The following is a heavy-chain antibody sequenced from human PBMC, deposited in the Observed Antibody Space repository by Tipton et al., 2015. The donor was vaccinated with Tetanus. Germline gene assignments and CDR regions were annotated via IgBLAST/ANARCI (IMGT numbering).Heavy chain of an antibody. CDR3: ARANGPGSYLDY. CDR2: INHSGST. Sequence: TLSLTCAVYGGSFSLYSWAWIRQPPGKGLEWIGEINHSGSTNYNPSLKSRVTISVDTSKNQFSLKLSSVTAADTAVYYCARANGPGSYLDYWGQGTLVTVSS. D-gene: IGHD2-8*01. CDR1: GGSFSLYS. V-gene: IGHV4-34*01. J-gene: IGHJ4*02.